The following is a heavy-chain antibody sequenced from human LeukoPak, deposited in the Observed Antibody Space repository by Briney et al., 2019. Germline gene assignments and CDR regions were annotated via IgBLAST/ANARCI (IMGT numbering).Heavy chain of an antibody. Sequence: ASVKVSCKASGYTFTSYDINWVRQATGQGLEWMGWMNPNSGNTGYAQKFQGRVTMTRNTSISTAYMELSSLRSEDTAVYYCARVWYSSGWYSLLYFDYWGQGTLVTVSS. CDR2: MNPNSGNT. J-gene: IGHJ4*02. D-gene: IGHD6-19*01. CDR3: ARVWYSSGWYSLLYFDY. CDR1: GYTFTSYD. V-gene: IGHV1-8*01.